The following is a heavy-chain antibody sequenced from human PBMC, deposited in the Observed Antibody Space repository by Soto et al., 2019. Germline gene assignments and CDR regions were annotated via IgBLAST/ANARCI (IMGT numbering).Heavy chain of an antibody. Sequence: GGSLRLSCAASGFTFSNAWMSWVRQAPGKGLEWVGRIKSKTDGGTTDYAAPGKGRFTISRDDSKNTLYLQMNSLKTEDTAVYYCTTLNIVVVPAAPRGWGQGTLVNVSS. J-gene: IGHJ4*02. CDR2: IKSKTDGGTT. V-gene: IGHV3-15*01. D-gene: IGHD2-2*01. CDR3: TTLNIVVVPAAPRG. CDR1: GFTFSNAW.